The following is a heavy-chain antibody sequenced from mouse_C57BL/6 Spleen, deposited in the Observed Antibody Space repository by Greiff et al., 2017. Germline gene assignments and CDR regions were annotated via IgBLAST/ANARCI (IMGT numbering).Heavy chain of an antibody. CDR2: IRNKANGYTT. Sequence: EVKLMESGGGLVQPGGSLSLSCAASGFTFTDYYMSWVRQPPGKALEWLGFIRNKANGYTTEYSASVKGRFTISRDNSQSILYLQMNALRAEDSATYYCARYGTGTDYFDYWGQGTTLTVSS. CDR1: GFTFTDYY. J-gene: IGHJ2*01. V-gene: IGHV7-3*01. CDR3: ARYGTGTDYFDY. D-gene: IGHD4-1*01.